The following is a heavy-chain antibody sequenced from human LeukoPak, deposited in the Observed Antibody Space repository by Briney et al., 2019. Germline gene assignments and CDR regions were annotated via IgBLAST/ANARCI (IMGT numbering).Heavy chain of an antibody. CDR2: IYSSGST. D-gene: IGHD3-10*01. V-gene: IGHV3-66*01. Sequence: GGSLRLSCVASGFTFRTYAMSWVRHAPGKGLECLSIIYSSGSTYYPDSVKGRFTISRDNSRNTLYLQMNSLGAEDTAVYYCAREALGGGGYWGQGTLVTVSS. J-gene: IGHJ4*02. CDR1: GFTFRTYA. CDR3: AREALGGGGY.